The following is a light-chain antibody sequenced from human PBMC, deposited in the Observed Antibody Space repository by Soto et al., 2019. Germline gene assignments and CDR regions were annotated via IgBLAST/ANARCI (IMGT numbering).Light chain of an antibody. Sequence: EIVLTQSPATLSLSPGERATPSCRASQSVTSYLAWYQQKPGQAPRLPISDASNRATGIPARFRGVGSGTDFSLTISSLEPEDFAVYDCQQRSNWRPFGGGTKVEIK. CDR2: DAS. CDR3: QQRSNWRP. J-gene: IGKJ4*01. V-gene: IGKV3-11*01. CDR1: QSVTSY.